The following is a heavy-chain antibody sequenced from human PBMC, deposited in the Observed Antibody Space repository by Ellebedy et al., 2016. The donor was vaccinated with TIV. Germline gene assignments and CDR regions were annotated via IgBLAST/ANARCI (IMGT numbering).Heavy chain of an antibody. D-gene: IGHD4-17*01. Sequence: GESLKISCVASGFSFSSYWMTWVRQAPGKGLEWVANVNQDGTENYVVDSVKGRFTISRDNTKNSLYVQMNSLRVEDTVVYYCVRDGAYGDYSPGYYGLNVWGQGTAVTVSS. CDR3: VRDGAYGDYSPGYYGLNV. CDR2: VNQDGTEN. J-gene: IGHJ6*01. CDR1: GFSFSSYW. V-gene: IGHV3-7*03.